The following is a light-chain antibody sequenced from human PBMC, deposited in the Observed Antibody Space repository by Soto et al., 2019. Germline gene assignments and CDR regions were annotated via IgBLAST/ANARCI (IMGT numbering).Light chain of an antibody. CDR1: QSINND. J-gene: IGKJ1*01. CDR2: GAS. Sequence: EVVMTQSPATLSVSPGERATLSCRASQSINNDLAWYQHKPGQAPRLLIYGASTRDTGVPARFTGSGSGTEFTLTISSLQSEDFAVYFCQQYNNWPPWTFGQGTKVDIK. V-gene: IGKV3-15*01. CDR3: QQYNNWPPWT.